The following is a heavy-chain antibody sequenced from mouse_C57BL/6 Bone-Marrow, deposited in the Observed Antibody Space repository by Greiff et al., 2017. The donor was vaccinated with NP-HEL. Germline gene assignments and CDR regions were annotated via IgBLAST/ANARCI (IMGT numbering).Heavy chain of an antibody. CDR2: IHTNSGST. Sequence: QVQLQQPGAELVKPGASVKLSCKASGYTFTSYWMHWVKQRPGQGLEWIGMIHTNSGSTNYNEKFKSKATLTVDKSSSTAYMQLSSLTSEDSAVYYCAREGYYGFAYWGQGTLVTVSA. CDR3: AREGYYGFAY. J-gene: IGHJ3*01. D-gene: IGHD2-3*01. CDR1: GYTFTSYW. V-gene: IGHV1-64*01.